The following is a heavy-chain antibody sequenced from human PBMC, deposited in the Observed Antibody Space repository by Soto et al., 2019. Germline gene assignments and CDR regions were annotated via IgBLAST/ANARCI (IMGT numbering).Heavy chain of an antibody. Sequence: QITLKESGPASLKPTQTLTLTCSFSGFSLSTEGVGVNWIRQPPGKALEWLALIYWDDDKRYSPSLKSRLTITKDTSKNQVVLTLTNINPVDTGTYFCARSVRGDTMDVWGQGTAVTVSS. D-gene: IGHD3-10*01. J-gene: IGHJ6*02. CDR2: IYWDDDK. CDR1: GFSLSTEGVG. V-gene: IGHV2-5*02. CDR3: ARSVRGDTMDV.